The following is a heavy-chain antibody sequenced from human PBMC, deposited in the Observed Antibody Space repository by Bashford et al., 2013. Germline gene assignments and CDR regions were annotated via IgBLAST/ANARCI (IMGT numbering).Heavy chain of an antibody. CDR3: AVEDLAGRPQYDAFDI. CDR2: SALTMVTT. J-gene: IGHJ3*02. CDR1: VTPLPSYG. D-gene: IGHD6-6*01. Sequence: PSVKVVLQGLLVTPLPSYGSQARVATGPLGQGTLSGWDGSALTMVTTNYAQKLQGRVTMTRDMSTSTAYMELSSLRSEDTAVYYCAVEDLAGRPQYDAFDIWGQGTMVTVSS. V-gene: IGHV1-18*01.